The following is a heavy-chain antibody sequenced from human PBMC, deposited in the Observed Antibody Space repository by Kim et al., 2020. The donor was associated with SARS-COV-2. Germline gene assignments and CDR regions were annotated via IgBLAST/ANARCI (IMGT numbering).Heavy chain of an antibody. CDR3: ARKSVVVVPATLGLGLYY. V-gene: IGHV4-34*01. CDR2: INHSGST. D-gene: IGHD2-15*01. Sequence: SETLSLTCAVYGGSFSGYYWSWIRQPPGKGLEWIGEINHSGSTNYNPSLKSRVTMLVDTSKNQFSLKLSSVTAADTAVYYCARKSVVVVPATLGLGLYY. CDR1: GGSFSGYY. J-gene: IGHJ6*01.